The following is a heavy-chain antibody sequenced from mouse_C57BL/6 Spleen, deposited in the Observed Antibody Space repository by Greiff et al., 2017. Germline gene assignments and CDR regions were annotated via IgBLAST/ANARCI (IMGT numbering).Heavy chain of an antibody. CDR2: IYPGNSDT. D-gene: IGHD1-1*01. J-gene: IGHJ4*01. V-gene: IGHV1-5*01. CDR1: GYTFTSYW. CDR3: TALITTVVATDYAMDY. Sequence: VQLKESGTVLARPGASVKMSCKTSGYTFTSYWMHWVKQRPGQGLEWIGAIYPGNSDTSYNQKFKGKAKLTAVTSASTAYMELSSLTNEDSAVYYCTALITTVVATDYAMDYWGQGTSVTVSS.